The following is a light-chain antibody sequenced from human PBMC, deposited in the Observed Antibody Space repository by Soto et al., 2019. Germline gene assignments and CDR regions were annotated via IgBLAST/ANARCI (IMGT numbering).Light chain of an antibody. CDR2: DAS. CDR3: QQYNNWPPDYT. J-gene: IGKJ2*01. CDR1: QSINSN. Sequence: ETVMTQSPATLSVSPGERVTLSCRASQSINSNLAWYQQRPGQAPRVLIYDASTRATAVPARFSGSGSGTEFTLTISSLLSEDFAVYYCQQYNNWPPDYTFGQGTKLEIK. V-gene: IGKV3-15*01.